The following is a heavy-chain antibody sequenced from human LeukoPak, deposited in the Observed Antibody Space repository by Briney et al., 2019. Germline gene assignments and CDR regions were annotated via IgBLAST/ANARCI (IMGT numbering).Heavy chain of an antibody. D-gene: IGHD3-10*01. Sequence: SETLSLTCIVSGGSITSSNYASGWIRQPPGKGLDWIGGFSRSGTIFYSPSLGSRVAISIDTSKNQFSLRLLSVTAADTAVYYCARQGVVPNKAGWYFDLWGRGTLVTVSS. CDR3: ARQGVVPNKAGWYFDL. CDR1: GGSITSSNYA. J-gene: IGHJ2*01. V-gene: IGHV4-39*01. CDR2: FSRSGTI.